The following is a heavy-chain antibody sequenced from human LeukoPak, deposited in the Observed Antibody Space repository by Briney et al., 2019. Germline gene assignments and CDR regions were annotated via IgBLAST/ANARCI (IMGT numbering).Heavy chain of an antibody. CDR3: ARPDWSGGSCYHVVFDY. CDR1: GFTFSSYW. J-gene: IGHJ4*02. Sequence: GGSLRLSCAASGFTFSSYWMSWVRQAPGKGLEWVANIKQDGSEKYYVDSVKGRFTISRDNAKNSLYLQMNSLRAEDTAVYYCARPDWSGGSCYHVVFDYWGQGTLVTVSS. D-gene: IGHD2-15*01. V-gene: IGHV3-7*01. CDR2: IKQDGSEK.